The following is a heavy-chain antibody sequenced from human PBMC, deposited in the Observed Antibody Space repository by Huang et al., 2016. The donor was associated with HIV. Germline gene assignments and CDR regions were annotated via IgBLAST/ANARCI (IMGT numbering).Heavy chain of an antibody. CDR3: SRGPSTPATEL. CDR2: IDSTGSS. Sequence: QVRLQESGQGLVKPSDTLSLTCIVSGDSVDSSYSYWGWVRRPPGKGLEWMGSIDSTGSSYSNNYLKSRITISVDTSKTHFSLNLKTVTAADTAVYYCSRGPSTPATELWGQGTMVTVSS. D-gene: IGHD1-1*01. V-gene: IGHV4-39*02. CDR1: GDSVDSSYSY. J-gene: IGHJ3*01.